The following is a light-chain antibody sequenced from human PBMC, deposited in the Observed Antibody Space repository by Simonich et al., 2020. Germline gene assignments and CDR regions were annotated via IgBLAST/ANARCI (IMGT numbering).Light chain of an antibody. Sequence: DIVMTQSPDSLAVSLGERATINCKSSQSVLYSPNNKNYLAWYQQKQGQPPKLLIYWASTREPGVPDRFSGSWSGTDFTLTISSLQAEDVAVYYCQQYYSTPYTFGQGTKLEIK. J-gene: IGKJ2*01. CDR1: QSVLYSPNNKNY. CDR2: WAS. V-gene: IGKV4-1*01. CDR3: QQYYSTPYT.